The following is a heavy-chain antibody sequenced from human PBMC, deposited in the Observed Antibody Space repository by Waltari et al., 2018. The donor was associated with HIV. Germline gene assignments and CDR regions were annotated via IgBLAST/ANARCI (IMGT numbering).Heavy chain of an antibody. CDR1: GSTSIGSC. J-gene: IGHJ4*02. V-gene: IGHV3-73*01. D-gene: IGHD3-22*01. CDR3: VRRGRDGYIDY. Sequence: EVQLVEVGGGLVQPGGSLKLPGAAPGSTSIGSCMHWVRQASGKGMEWVGRNRNKDNSYATVYAASVKGRFTISRDDWKDTAYLQMNSLKSADTAVYYCVRRGRDGYIDYWGQGTLVTVSS. CDR2: NRNKDNSYAT.